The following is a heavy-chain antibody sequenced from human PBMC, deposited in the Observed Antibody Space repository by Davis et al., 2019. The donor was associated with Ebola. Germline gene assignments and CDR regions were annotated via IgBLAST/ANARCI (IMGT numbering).Heavy chain of an antibody. V-gene: IGHV3-23*01. Sequence: PGGSLRLSCAASGFTFSSYAMSWVRQAPGKGLEWVSAISGSGGGTYYADSVKGRFTISRDNSKNTLYLQMNSLRAEDTAVYYCAKVVVAAQVYYYYYGMDVWGQGTTVTVSS. CDR2: ISGSGGGT. CDR3: AKVVVAAQVYYYYYGMDV. CDR1: GFTFSSYA. J-gene: IGHJ6*02. D-gene: IGHD6-6*01.